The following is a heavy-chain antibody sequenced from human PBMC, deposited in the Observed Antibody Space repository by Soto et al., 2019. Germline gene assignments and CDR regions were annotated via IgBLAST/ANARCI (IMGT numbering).Heavy chain of an antibody. Sequence: ASVKVSCKASGGTFSSYTISWVRQAPGQGLEWMGRIIPILGIANYAQKFQGRVTITADKSTSTAYMELSGLRSEDTAVYYCARESSITGTRIDDWAQGTLVTVSS. V-gene: IGHV1-69*04. D-gene: IGHD1-7*01. CDR3: ARESSITGTRIDD. CDR1: GGTFSSYT. J-gene: IGHJ4*02. CDR2: IIPILGIA.